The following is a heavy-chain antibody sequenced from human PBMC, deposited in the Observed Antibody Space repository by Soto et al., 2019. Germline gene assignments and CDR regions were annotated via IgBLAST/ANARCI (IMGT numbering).Heavy chain of an antibody. Sequence: GGSLRLSCAVSGLTVSSNYMSWVRQAPGKGLEWVSVIYSGGSTYYADSVKGRFTISRDNSKNTLYLQMNSLRAEDTAVYYCATLGAPIGYWGQGTLVTVSS. CDR2: IYSGGST. D-gene: IGHD3-16*01. J-gene: IGHJ4*02. CDR3: ATLGAPIGY. V-gene: IGHV3-53*01. CDR1: GLTVSSNY.